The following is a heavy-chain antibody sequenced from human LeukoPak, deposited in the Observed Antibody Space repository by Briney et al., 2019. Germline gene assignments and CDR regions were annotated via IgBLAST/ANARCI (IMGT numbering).Heavy chain of an antibody. J-gene: IGHJ4*02. CDR1: GGSISSSSYY. CDR2: IYSSGST. V-gene: IGHV4-39*07. D-gene: IGHD2-2*01. CDR3: ARLIGVCSSTSCYFSFDY. Sequence: SETLSLTCTVSGGSISSSSYYWGWIRQPPGKGLEWIGSIYSSGSTNYNPSFKSRVTMSVDTSKNQLSLKLSSVTAADTAVYYCARLIGVCSSTSCYFSFDYWGQGTLVTVSS.